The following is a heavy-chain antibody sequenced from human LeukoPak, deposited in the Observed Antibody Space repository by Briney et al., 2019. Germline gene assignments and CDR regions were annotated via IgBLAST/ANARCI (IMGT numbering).Heavy chain of an antibody. CDR2: IYHSGST. CDR1: GYSISSGSY. CDR3: ARLRITMIGRNFDY. J-gene: IGHJ4*02. D-gene: IGHD3-22*01. Sequence: SETLSLTCAVSGYSISSGSYWGWIRQPPGKGLEWIGSIYHSGSTYYNPSLKSRVTISVDTSKNQFSLKLSSVTAADTAVYYCARLRITMIGRNFDYWGQGTLVTVSS. V-gene: IGHV4-38-2*01.